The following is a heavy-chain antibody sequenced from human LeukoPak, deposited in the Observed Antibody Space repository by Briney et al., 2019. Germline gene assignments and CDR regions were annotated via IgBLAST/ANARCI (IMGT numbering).Heavy chain of an antibody. CDR1: GGSISSHY. D-gene: IGHD2-2*01. CDR2: IYYSGST. J-gene: IGHJ4*02. Sequence: SETLSLTCTVSGGSISSHYWSWIRQPPGKGLEWIGYIYYSGSTNYNPSLKSRVTISVDTSKTQFSLKLSSVTAADTAVYYCARLVVVPAAMLVYYFDYWGQGTLVTVSS. V-gene: IGHV4-59*11. CDR3: ARLVVVPAAMLVYYFDY.